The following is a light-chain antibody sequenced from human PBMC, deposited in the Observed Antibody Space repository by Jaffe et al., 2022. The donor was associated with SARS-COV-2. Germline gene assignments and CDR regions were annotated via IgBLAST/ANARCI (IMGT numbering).Light chain of an antibody. J-gene: IGLJ1*01. CDR2: EVT. V-gene: IGLV2-8*01. CDR1: GSDVGTYDL. CDR3: SSYAGSDNFV. Sequence: QSALTQPPSASGSPGQSVTISCTGTGSDVGTYDLVSWYQHHPGRAPKLMVYEVTKRPAGVPDRFSGSKSGNTASLAVSGLQAEDEADYYCSSYAGSDNFVFGTGTKVTVL.